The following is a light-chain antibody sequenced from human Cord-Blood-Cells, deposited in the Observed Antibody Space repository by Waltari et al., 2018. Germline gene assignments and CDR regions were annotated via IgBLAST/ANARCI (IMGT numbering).Light chain of an antibody. CDR3: QSADSSGTNWV. V-gene: IGLV3-25*03. J-gene: IGLJ3*02. Sequence: SYELTQPPSVSVSPGQTARITCSGDALPKQYAYWYQQKPGQAPVLVIYKDSERPSGIPERFSGSSSGTTVTLTISGVQAEDEADYCCQSADSSGTNWVFGGGTKLTVL. CDR2: KDS. CDR1: ALPKQY.